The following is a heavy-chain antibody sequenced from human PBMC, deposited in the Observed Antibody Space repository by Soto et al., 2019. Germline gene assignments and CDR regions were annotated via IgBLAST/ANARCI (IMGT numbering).Heavy chain of an antibody. CDR3: ARFKLGEDY. V-gene: IGHV1-69*02. CDR1: GGTFSNYT. D-gene: IGHD3-16*01. Sequence: QVQLVQSGAEVKKPGSSVKVSCKASGGTFSNYTITWVRQAPGQGLEWMGRLIPILGLAIYAQKCRGRVTMTADKSTTPAYMELRSRRSEDTAMYYCARFKLGEDYWGQGTLVTVSS. CDR2: LIPILGLA. J-gene: IGHJ4*02.